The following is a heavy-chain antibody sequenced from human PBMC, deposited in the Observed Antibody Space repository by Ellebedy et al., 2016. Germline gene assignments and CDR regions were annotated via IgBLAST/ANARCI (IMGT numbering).Heavy chain of an antibody. Sequence: SETLSLXXTVSGDSITSATFSWSWIRQPPGKGLEWIGNIYHTGTTYYNPSLKSRVTMFLTLSRTQFSLDLTSVTAADTAIYYCARSDAWSGYLDYWGQGALVTVSA. CDR1: GDSITSATFS. D-gene: IGHD3-3*01. V-gene: IGHV4-30-2*01. CDR2: IYHTGTT. CDR3: ARSDAWSGYLDY. J-gene: IGHJ4*02.